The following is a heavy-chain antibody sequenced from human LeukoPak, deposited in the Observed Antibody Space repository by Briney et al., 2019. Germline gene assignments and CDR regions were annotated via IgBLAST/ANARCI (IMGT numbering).Heavy chain of an antibody. CDR1: GSTFSSYS. Sequence: RGSLRLSCAASGSTFSSYSMNWVRQAPGKGLEWVSYISSTSTIYYADSVKGRFTVSRDNAKNSLYLQMNSLRDEDTAVYYCATTGYYLYHFEYWGQGTLVAVSS. J-gene: IGHJ4*02. D-gene: IGHD3-9*01. V-gene: IGHV3-48*02. CDR3: ATTGYYLYHFEY. CDR2: ISSTSTI.